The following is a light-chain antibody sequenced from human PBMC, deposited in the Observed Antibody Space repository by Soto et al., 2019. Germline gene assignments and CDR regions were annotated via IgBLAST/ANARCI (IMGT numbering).Light chain of an antibody. Sequence: EIVLTQSPGTLSLSPGARATLSCRASQSVSSNFLAWYQQKPGQAPRLLIYGASIMATGIPDRFSGSGSGTDFTLTIRRLEPEDCAMYFCHQYGSSPRTFGQGTKVEIK. J-gene: IGKJ1*01. CDR1: QSVSSNF. CDR3: HQYGSSPRT. V-gene: IGKV3-20*01. CDR2: GAS.